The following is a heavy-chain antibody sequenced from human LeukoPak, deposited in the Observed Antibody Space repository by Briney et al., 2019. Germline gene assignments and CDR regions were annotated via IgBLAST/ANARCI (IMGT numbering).Heavy chain of an antibody. CDR2: IYYSGST. CDR3: ARDRDSSGDDAFDI. D-gene: IGHD3-22*01. V-gene: IGHV4-59*01. Sequence: SETLSLTCTVSGGSISSYYWSWIRQPPGKGLEWIGYIYYSGSTNYNPSLKSQVTISVDTSKNQFSLKLSSVTAADTAVYYCARDRDSSGDDAFDIWGQGTMVTVSS. J-gene: IGHJ3*02. CDR1: GGSISSYY.